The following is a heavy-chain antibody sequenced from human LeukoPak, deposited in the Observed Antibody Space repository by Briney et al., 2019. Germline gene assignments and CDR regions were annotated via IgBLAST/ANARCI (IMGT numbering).Heavy chain of an antibody. CDR3: ANGASYYYGSGST. V-gene: IGHV3-21*01. J-gene: IGHJ5*02. CDR1: GFTFSSYS. CDR2: ISSSSSYI. Sequence: PGGSLRLSCAASGFTFSSYSMNWVRQAPGKGLEWVSSISSSSSYIYYADSVKGRFTISRDNSKNTLYLQMNSLRAEDTAVYYCANGASYYYGSGSTWGQGTLVTVSS. D-gene: IGHD3-10*01.